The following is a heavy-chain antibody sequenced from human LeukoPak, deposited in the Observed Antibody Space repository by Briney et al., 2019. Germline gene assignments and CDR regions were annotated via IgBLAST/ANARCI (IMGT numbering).Heavy chain of an antibody. V-gene: IGHV3-30*02. D-gene: IGHD3-10*01. CDR2: IRYDGSNK. CDR1: GFTFSSYG. J-gene: IGHJ4*02. CDR3: AKEPMVRGVIINKVGYFDY. Sequence: QPGGSLRLSCAASGFTFSSYGMHWVRQAPGKGLEWVAFIRYDGSNKYYADSVKGRFAISRDNSKNTLYLQMNSLRAEDTAVYYCAKEPMVRGVIINKVGYFDYWGQGTLVTVSS.